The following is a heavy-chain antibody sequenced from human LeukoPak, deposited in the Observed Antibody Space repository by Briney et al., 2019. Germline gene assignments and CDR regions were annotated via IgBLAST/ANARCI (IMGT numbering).Heavy chain of an antibody. V-gene: IGHV3-33*01. J-gene: IGHJ5*02. CDR1: GFTFSSYG. Sequence: PGRSLRLSCAASGFTFSSYGMHWVRQAPGKGLEWVAVIWHDGSSKYYADSVKGRVTISRDNSKNTLYLQMNSLRVEDTAVYYCARDFGDPWGQGTLVTVSS. CDR2: IWHDGSSK. CDR3: ARDFGDP. D-gene: IGHD3-10*01.